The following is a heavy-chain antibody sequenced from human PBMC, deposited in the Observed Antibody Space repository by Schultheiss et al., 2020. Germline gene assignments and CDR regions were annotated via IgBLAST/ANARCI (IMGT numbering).Heavy chain of an antibody. V-gene: IGHV1-18*01. Sequence: ASVKVSCKASGYTFTSYGISWVRQAPGQGLEWLGWISTYNGNTNYAQKFQGRVTTTRNTSISTAYMELSSLRSEDTAVYYCARPRGVVSYGMDVWGQGTTVTVSS. J-gene: IGHJ6*02. CDR3: ARPRGVVSYGMDV. D-gene: IGHD3-3*01. CDR1: GYTFTSYG. CDR2: ISTYNGNT.